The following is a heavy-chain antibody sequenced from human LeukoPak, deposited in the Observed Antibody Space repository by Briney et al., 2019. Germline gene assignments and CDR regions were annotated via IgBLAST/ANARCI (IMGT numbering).Heavy chain of an antibody. D-gene: IGHD3-10*01. CDR2: INHSGST. V-gene: IGHV4-34*01. J-gene: IGHJ5*02. CDR3: ARGYYYGSGSYSWFDP. Sequence: SETLSLTCAVYGGSFSGYYWSWIRQPPGKGLEWIGEINHSGSTNYNPSLKSRVTISVDTSKNQFSLKLSSVTAADTAVYYCARGYYYGSGSYSWFDPWGQGTLVTVSS. CDR1: GGSFSGYY.